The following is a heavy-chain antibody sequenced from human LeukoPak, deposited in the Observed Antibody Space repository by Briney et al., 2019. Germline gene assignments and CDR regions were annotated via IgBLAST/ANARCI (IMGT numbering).Heavy chain of an antibody. CDR1: GFTFSRYE. CDR2: ISSSDSAL. D-gene: IGHD4-17*01. Sequence: GGSLRLSCAASGFTFSRYEMNWVRQAPGKGLEWVSYISSSDSALYYADSVRGRFTISRDNAQNSLYLQMNSLRAEDTAVYYCARGSGSDYGDCFDYWGQGTLVTVSS. V-gene: IGHV3-48*03. CDR3: ARGSGSDYGDCFDY. J-gene: IGHJ4*02.